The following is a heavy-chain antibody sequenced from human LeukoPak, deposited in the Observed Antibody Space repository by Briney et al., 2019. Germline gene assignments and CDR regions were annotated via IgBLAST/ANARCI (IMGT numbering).Heavy chain of an antibody. CDR1: GFTFSSYA. CDR3: AKGSHYDSSGSFYFDY. CDR2: ISGSGDNT. V-gene: IGHV3-23*01. J-gene: IGHJ4*02. Sequence: PGGSLRLSCAASGFTFSSYAMSWVRQAPGKGLEWVSGISGSGDNTYYADSVKGRFTISRDNSKSTLYVQVNSLGTEDTAAYYCAKGSHYDSSGSFYFDYWGQGTLVTVSS. D-gene: IGHD3-22*01.